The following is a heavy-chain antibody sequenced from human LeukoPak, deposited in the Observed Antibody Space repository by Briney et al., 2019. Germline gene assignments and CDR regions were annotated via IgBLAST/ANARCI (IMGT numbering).Heavy chain of an antibody. Sequence: GGSLRLSCAASGFTFSNYSMNWVRQAPGKGPEWVSSISSSSYSYIYYADSVKGRFTISRDNAKNSLYLQMNSLRAEDTAVYYCARGGSSSWTKTDYWGQGTLVTVSS. CDR1: GFTFSNYS. CDR2: ISSSSYSYI. J-gene: IGHJ4*02. CDR3: ARGGSSSWTKTDY. V-gene: IGHV3-21*01. D-gene: IGHD6-13*01.